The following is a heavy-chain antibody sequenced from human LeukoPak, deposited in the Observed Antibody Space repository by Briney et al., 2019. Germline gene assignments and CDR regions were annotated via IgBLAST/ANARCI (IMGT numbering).Heavy chain of an antibody. V-gene: IGHV1-24*01. CDR3: STETSRFFDWSLSY. CDR1: GYTLTELS. CDR2: FDPDDGET. D-gene: IGHD3-9*01. Sequence: ASVKVSCKVSGYTLTELSMHWVRQAPGKGLEWMGGFDPDDGETIYAQKFQGRLTMTEDTSTYTAYMELSSLESEDTAMNYCSTETSRFFDWSLSYWGQGTLVTVSS. J-gene: IGHJ4*02.